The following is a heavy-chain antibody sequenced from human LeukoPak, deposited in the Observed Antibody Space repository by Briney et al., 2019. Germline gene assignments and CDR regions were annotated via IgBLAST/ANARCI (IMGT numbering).Heavy chain of an antibody. CDR2: ISYDGSNK. J-gene: IGHJ4*02. Sequence: GGSLRLSCAASGFTFSSYGMPWVRQAPGKGLEWVAVISYDGSNKYYADSVKGRFTISRDNSKNTLYLQMNSLRAEDTAVYYCTRWGDYGDYFDYWGQGTLVTVSS. D-gene: IGHD4-17*01. V-gene: IGHV3-30*03. CDR1: GFTFSSYG. CDR3: TRWGDYGDYFDY.